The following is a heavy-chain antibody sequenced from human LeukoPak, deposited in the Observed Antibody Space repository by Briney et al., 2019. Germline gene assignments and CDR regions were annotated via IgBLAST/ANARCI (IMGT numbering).Heavy chain of an antibody. CDR2: ISGRGDST. CDR1: GFTFSSYS. CDR3: AKDLGDILTGYYKGYFDY. D-gene: IGHD3-9*01. Sequence: GGSLRLSCAASGFTFSSYSMSWVRQAPGKGLEWVSGISGRGDSTYYADSVKGRFTISRDNSKNTLYLQMNSLRAEDTAVYYCAKDLGDILTGYYKGYFDYWGQGTLVTVSS. J-gene: IGHJ4*02. V-gene: IGHV3-23*01.